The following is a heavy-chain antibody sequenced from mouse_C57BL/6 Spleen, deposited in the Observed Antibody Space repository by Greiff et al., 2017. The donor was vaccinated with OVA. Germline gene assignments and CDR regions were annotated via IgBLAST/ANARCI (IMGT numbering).Heavy chain of an antibody. CDR2: IDPSDSYT. CDR1: GYTFTSYW. Sequence: QVQLQQPGAELVKPGASVKLSCKASGYTFTSYWMQWVKQRPGQGLEWIGEIDPSDSYTNYNQKFKGKATLTVDTSSSTAYMQLSSLTSEDSAVYYCAHGSIYPYYSVNCGQNTPLTLS. CDR3: AHGSIYPYYSVN. V-gene: IGHV1-50*01. D-gene: IGHD1-1*01. J-gene: IGHJ2*01.